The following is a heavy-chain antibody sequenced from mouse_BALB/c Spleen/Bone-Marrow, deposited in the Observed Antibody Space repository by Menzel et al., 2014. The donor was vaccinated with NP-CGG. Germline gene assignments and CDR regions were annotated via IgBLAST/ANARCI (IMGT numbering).Heavy chain of an antibody. CDR1: GYTFTDYT. D-gene: IGHD2-4*01. Sequence: QVHLQQPGAELVRPGVSVKISCKGSGYTFTDYTMHWVKQSHAKSLEWIGVISTYYGDASYNQKFKGKATMTVDKSSSTAYMELAILTSEDSAIYFCARVITTDYYGMVYWGQGTSVTVSS. CDR3: ARVITTDYYGMVY. V-gene: IGHV1S137*01. J-gene: IGHJ4*01. CDR2: ISTYYGDA.